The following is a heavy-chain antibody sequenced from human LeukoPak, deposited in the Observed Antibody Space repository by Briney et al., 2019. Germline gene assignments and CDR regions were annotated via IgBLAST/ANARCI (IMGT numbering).Heavy chain of an antibody. CDR1: GFRFSSYA. CDR2: IGTAGDT. V-gene: IGHV3-13*01. CDR3: ARALRERYDFWIPDYYYYGMDV. D-gene: IGHD3-3*01. Sequence: GGSLRLSCAASGFRFSSYAMTWVRQAPGKGLEWVSAIGTAGDTYYPGSVKGRFTISRENAKNSLYLQMNSLRAEDTAVYYCARALRERYDFWIPDYYYYGMDVWGQGTTVTVSS. J-gene: IGHJ6*02.